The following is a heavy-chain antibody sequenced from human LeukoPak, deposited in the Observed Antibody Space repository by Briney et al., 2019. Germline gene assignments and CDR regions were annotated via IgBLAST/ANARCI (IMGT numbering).Heavy chain of an antibody. V-gene: IGHV3-30*02. J-gene: IGHJ6*03. D-gene: IGHD6-13*01. CDR3: AKGSIAAAGSYYYYMDV. Sequence: GGSLRLSCAASGFTFSSYGMHWVRQAPGKGLEWVAVIWYGGSNKYYADSVKGRFTISRDNSKNTLYLQMNSLRAEDTAVYYCAKGSIAAAGSYYYYMDVWGKGTTVTVSS. CDR2: IWYGGSNK. CDR1: GFTFSSYG.